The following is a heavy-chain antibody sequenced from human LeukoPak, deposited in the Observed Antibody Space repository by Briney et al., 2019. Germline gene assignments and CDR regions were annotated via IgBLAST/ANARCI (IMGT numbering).Heavy chain of an antibody. V-gene: IGHV4-34*01. CDR2: INHSGST. Sequence: PSETLSLTCAVYGGSFSGYYWSWIRQPPGKGLEWIGEINHSGSTNYNPSLKSRVTISVDMSRNQFSLKLSSVTAADTAVYYCARSSGRGIWGQGTLVTVSS. CDR3: ARSSGRGI. D-gene: IGHD3-22*01. CDR1: GGSFSGYY. J-gene: IGHJ4*02.